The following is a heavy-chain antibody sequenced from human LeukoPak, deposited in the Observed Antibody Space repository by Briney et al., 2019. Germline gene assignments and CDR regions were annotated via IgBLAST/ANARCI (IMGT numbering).Heavy chain of an antibody. J-gene: IGHJ6*02. D-gene: IGHD6-13*01. CDR1: GGSFSGYY. Sequence: PSETLSLTCAVYGGSFSGYYWSWIRQPPGKGLEWIGEINHSGSTNYNPSLKSRVTISVDTSKNQSSLKLSSVTAADTAVYYCARGLRAARVYYYYGMDVWGQGTTVTVSS. CDR2: INHSGST. CDR3: ARGLRAARVYYYYGMDV. V-gene: IGHV4-34*01.